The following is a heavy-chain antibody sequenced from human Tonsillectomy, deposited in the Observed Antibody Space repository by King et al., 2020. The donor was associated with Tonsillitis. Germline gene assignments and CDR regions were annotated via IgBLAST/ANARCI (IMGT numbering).Heavy chain of an antibody. CDR1: GFTFDDYA. J-gene: IGHJ4*02. CDR3: AKEIYAIFGVGFDY. CDR2: ISWNSGSI. D-gene: IGHD3-3*01. Sequence: VQLVESGGGLVQPGRSLRLSCAASGFTFDDYAMHWVRQAPGKGLEWVSGISWNSGSIGYADSVKGRFTISRDNAKNSLYLQMNSLRAEDTALYYCAKEIYAIFGVGFDYWGQGTLVTVSS. V-gene: IGHV3-9*01.